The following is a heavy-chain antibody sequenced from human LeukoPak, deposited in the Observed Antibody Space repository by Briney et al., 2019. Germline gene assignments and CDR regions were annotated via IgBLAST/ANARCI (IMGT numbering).Heavy chain of an antibody. CDR2: IRSDGSNK. J-gene: IGHJ5*02. V-gene: IGHV3-30*02. CDR3: AKDYSKTSYYGSGTYYRPNWFDP. CDR1: GFTFNNYG. D-gene: IGHD3-10*01. Sequence: GGSLRLSCAASGFTFNNYGMNWVRQAPGTGLEWVAFIRSDGSNKNYADSVKGRFTISRDNSKNTLYLQMNSLRPDDTAVYYCAKDYSKTSYYGSGTYYRPNWFDPWGQGTLVTVSS.